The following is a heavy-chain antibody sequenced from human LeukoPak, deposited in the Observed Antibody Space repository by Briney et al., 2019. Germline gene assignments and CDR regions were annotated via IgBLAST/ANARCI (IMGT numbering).Heavy chain of an antibody. D-gene: IGHD5-12*01. J-gene: IGHJ4*02. V-gene: IGHV1-2*02. Sequence: GASVKVSCKASGYAFNYYYIHWVRQAPGQGLEWMGWSSPSGDRTSYSQRFQGRVTMAGDTSITTAYMELSSLRSDDTAFYYCAKADPIGSGYDAYYLDSWGQGTLVTVSS. CDR3: AKADPIGSGYDAYYLDS. CDR1: GYAFNYYY. CDR2: SSPSGDRT.